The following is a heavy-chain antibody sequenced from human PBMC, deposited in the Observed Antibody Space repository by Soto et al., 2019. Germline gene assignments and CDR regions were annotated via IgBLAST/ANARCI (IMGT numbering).Heavy chain of an antibody. CDR2: ITASGDTT. CDR3: AKVRPLSYCNRNSCLGAFDI. Sequence: PGGSLRLSCAASGFTFSSYAMSWDRQAPGKGLEWDSAITASGDTTYYADSVKGRFTISRDNSKSTMYLQMNSLRAEDTAVYYCAKVRPLSYCNRNSCLGAFDIWGQVTMVTVSS. J-gene: IGHJ3*02. D-gene: IGHD2-2*01. V-gene: IGHV3-23*01. CDR1: GFTFSSYA.